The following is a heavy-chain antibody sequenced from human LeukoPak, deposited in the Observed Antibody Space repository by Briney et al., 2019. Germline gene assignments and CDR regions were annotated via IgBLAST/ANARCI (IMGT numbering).Heavy chain of an antibody. D-gene: IGHD5-24*01. CDR1: GGSINSYY. Sequence: SETLSLTCTVSGGSINSYYWSWIRQPPGKGLEWIGYIYYSGSTNYNPSLKSRVTISVDTSKNQFSLKLSSVTAADTAVYYCARSSLEMAAEFDYWGQGTLVTVSS. CDR2: IYYSGST. CDR3: ARSSLEMAAEFDY. J-gene: IGHJ4*02. V-gene: IGHV4-59*01.